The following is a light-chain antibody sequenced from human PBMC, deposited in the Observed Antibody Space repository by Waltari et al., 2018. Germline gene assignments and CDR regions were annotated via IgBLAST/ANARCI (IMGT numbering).Light chain of an antibody. V-gene: IGKV3-20*01. CDR3: QQYGSSPLYT. J-gene: IGKJ2*01. CDR1: QSVSNNY. Sequence: EIVLTQSSGTLSLSPGERATLSYRASQSVSNNYLAWYQQKPGQAPRLLIYAASSRVTGIPDRFSGSGSGTDFTLTISRLEPEDFAVYYCQQYGSSPLYTFGQGTKLEIK. CDR2: AAS.